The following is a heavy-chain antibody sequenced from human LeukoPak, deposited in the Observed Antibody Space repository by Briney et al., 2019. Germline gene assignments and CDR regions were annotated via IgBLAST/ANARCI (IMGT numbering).Heavy chain of an antibody. CDR1: GFTFSSYA. CDR2: ISYDGSNK. V-gene: IGHV3-30-3*01. Sequence: GGSLRLSCAASGFTFSSYAMHWVRQAPGKGLEWVAVISYDGSNKYYADSVKGRFTISRDNSKNTLYLQMNSLRAEDTAVYYCAREQKQWLGYFDYWGQGTLVTVSS. D-gene: IGHD6-19*01. CDR3: AREQKQWLGYFDY. J-gene: IGHJ4*02.